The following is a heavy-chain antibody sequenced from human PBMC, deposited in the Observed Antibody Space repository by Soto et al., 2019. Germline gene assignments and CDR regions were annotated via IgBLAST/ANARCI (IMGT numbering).Heavy chain of an antibody. D-gene: IGHD6-13*01. CDR3: AGRGPGTYFDY. J-gene: IGHJ4*02. V-gene: IGHV3-23*01. CDR2: ISGSGDST. Sequence: PWGSLRLSCAASGFTFSSYAMNWVRQAPGKGLELVSVISGSGDSTYYADSVEGRFTISRDNSKNTLYLQMNSLRTEDTAVYYCAGRGPGTYFDYWGQGTLVTVSS. CDR1: GFTFSSYA.